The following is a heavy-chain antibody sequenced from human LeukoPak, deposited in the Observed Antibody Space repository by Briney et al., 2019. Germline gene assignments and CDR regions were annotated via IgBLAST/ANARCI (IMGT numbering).Heavy chain of an antibody. CDR2: INSDGSST. V-gene: IGHV3-74*01. J-gene: IGHJ3*02. CDR1: GFTFSSYW. CDR3: ARDPITYYYDSSGTDAFDI. Sequence: PGGSLRLSCAASGFTFSSYWMHWVRHAPGKGLVWVSRINSDGSSTSYADSVKGRFTISRDNAKNTLYLQMNSLRAEDTAVYYCARDPITYYYDSSGTDAFDIWGQGTMVTVSS. D-gene: IGHD3-22*01.